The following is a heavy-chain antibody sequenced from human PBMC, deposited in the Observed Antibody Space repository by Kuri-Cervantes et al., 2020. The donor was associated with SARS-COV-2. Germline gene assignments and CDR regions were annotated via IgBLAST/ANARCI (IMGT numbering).Heavy chain of an antibody. J-gene: IGHJ4*02. CDR2: INHSGST. CDR1: GGSISTYY. V-gene: IGHV4-34*01. D-gene: IGHD6-13*01. Sequence: SETLSLTCAVSGGSISTYYWSWIRQPPGKGLEWIGEINHSGSTNYNPSLKSRVTVSVDTSRNQFSLKLSSVTAADTAVYYCARDRGSSSPLDYWGQGTLVTVSS. CDR3: ARDRGSSSPLDY.